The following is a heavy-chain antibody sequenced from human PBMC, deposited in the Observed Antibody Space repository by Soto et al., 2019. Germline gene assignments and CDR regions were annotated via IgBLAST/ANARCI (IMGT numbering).Heavy chain of an antibody. CDR2: IYPGDSDT. D-gene: IGHD2-8*01. J-gene: IGHJ6*02. Sequence: GESLKISCKGSGYSFTSYWIGWVRQMPGKGLEWMGIIYPGDSDTRYSPSFQGQVTISADKSISTAYLQWSSLKASDTAMYYCARQEWQEFYYYYGMDVWGQGTTVTVS. CDR3: ARQEWQEFYYYYGMDV. CDR1: GYSFTSYW. V-gene: IGHV5-51*01.